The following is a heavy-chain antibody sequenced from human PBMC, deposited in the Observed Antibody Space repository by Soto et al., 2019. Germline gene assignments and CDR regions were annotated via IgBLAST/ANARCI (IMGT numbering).Heavy chain of an antibody. CDR2: MNPSGGYT. D-gene: IGHD5-18*01. CDR3: ARDPRARRGYSYGPLNYGMDV. J-gene: IGHJ6*02. CDR1: GYPFTRFH. Sequence: AASVKVSCKASGYPFTRFHVHWVRKAPGHGLEWMGLMNPSGGYTNYAQNFQGRVIMTRDTSTSTAYMELRSLRSDDTAVYYCARDPRARRGYSYGPLNYGMDVWGQGTTVTVSS. V-gene: IGHV1-46*01.